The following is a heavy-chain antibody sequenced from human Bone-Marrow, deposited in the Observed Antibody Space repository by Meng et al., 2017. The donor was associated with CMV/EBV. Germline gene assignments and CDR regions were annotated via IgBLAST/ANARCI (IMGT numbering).Heavy chain of an antibody. J-gene: IGHJ4*02. CDR3: ATHHSSSSVY. V-gene: IGHV1-2*02. CDR1: GYTFTDYY. D-gene: IGHD6-6*01. CDR2: INPNSGVT. Sequence: ASVKVSCKASGYTFTDYYMHWIRQAPGQGLEWMGWINPNSGVTNYTQKFQGRVAMTRDTSISTAYMELSRLRSDDTAVYYCATHHSSSSVYWGQGTLVTVSS.